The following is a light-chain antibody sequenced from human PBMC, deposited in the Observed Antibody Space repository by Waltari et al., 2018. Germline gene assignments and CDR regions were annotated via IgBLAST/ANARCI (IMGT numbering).Light chain of an antibody. CDR3: CSYAGTSTLI. CDR1: RSEVGGSSY. V-gene: IGLV2-23*02. Sequence: QSSPTQPASVAGSPGQSITVSCPGTRSEVGGSSYGPRYQQPPGRAPQLIIYEINKWPSGVSNRFSGSKSGNTASLTISGLQAEDEADYYCCSYAGTSTLIFGGGTKVTVL. J-gene: IGLJ2*01. CDR2: EIN.